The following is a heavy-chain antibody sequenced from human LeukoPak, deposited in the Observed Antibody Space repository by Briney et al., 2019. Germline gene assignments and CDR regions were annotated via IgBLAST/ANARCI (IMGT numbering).Heavy chain of an antibody. Sequence: SVKVSCKASGGTFSSYAISWVRQARGQGLEWMGRIIPIFGIANYAQKFQGRVTITADKSTSTAYMELSSLRSEDTAVYYCAREDYGGLLYYYGMDVWGQGTTVTVSS. D-gene: IGHD4-23*01. J-gene: IGHJ6*02. CDR2: IIPIFGIA. CDR1: GGTFSSYA. V-gene: IGHV1-69*04. CDR3: AREDYGGLLYYYGMDV.